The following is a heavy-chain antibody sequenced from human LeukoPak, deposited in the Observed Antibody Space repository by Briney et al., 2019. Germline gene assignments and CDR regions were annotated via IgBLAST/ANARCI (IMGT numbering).Heavy chain of an antibody. D-gene: IGHD6-13*01. CDR1: GGTFSSYA. CDR3: ATLRAAAGNFDY. J-gene: IGHJ4*02. Sequence: SVTVSFKASGGTFSSYAISWVRQAPGQGLEWMGGIIPIFGTANYAQKFQGRVTITADESTSTAYMELSSLRSEDTAVYYCATLRAAAGNFDYWGQGTLVTVSS. V-gene: IGHV1-69*13. CDR2: IIPIFGTA.